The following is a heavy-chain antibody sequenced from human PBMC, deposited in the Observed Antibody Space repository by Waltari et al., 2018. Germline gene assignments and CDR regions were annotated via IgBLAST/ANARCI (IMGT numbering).Heavy chain of an antibody. J-gene: IGHJ4*02. Sequence: QVQLVESGGGVVQSGGSLRLSCAAAGFTFSSYGMPWGRQAPGKGLEWVAFIGHDGSNKYYGDSVKGRFTISRDNSKNTLYLQMNSLRGEDTAVYYCAKEWGSSLSPFDYWGQGTLVTVSS. V-gene: IGHV3-30*02. CDR3: AKEWGSSLSPFDY. D-gene: IGHD3-16*01. CDR2: IGHDGSNK. CDR1: GFTFSSYG.